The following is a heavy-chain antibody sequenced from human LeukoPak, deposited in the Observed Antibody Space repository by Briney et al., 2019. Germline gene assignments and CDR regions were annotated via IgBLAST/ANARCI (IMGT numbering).Heavy chain of an antibody. CDR1: GFTFSSYA. V-gene: IGHV3-23*01. CDR2: ISGSGGST. J-gene: IGHJ6*02. Sequence: GGSLRLSCAASGFTFSSYAMSWVRQAPGKGLEWVSAISGSGGSTYYADSVKGRFTISRDNSKNTLYLQMNSLRAEDTAVYYCARTYDFWSGDEPYYYYGMDVWGQGTTVTVSS. D-gene: IGHD3-3*01. CDR3: ARTYDFWSGDEPYYYYGMDV.